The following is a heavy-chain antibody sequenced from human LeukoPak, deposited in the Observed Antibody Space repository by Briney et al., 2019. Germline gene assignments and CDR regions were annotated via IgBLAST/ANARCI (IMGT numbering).Heavy chain of an antibody. Sequence: GGSLRLSCAASGFTFSGYWMSWVRQAPGKGLEWVANIKQDGSEKYYVDSVKGRFTISRDNAKNSLYLQMNSLRAEDTAVYYCARGGYDYTDYWGQGTLVTVSS. D-gene: IGHD5-12*01. CDR3: ARGGYDYTDY. CDR1: GFTFSGYW. CDR2: IKQDGSEK. J-gene: IGHJ4*02. V-gene: IGHV3-7*03.